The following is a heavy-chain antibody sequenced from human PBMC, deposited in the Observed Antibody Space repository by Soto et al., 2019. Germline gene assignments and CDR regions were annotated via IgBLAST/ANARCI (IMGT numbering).Heavy chain of an antibody. V-gene: IGHV4-30-4*01. J-gene: IGHJ4*02. CDR2: IYYSGST. CDR1: GGSISSGDYY. D-gene: IGHD5-12*01. CDR3: ARELRGYSGYYFDY. Sequence: TSETLSLTCTVSGGSISSGDYYWSWIRQPPGKGLEWIGYIYYSGSTYYSPSLKSRVTISVDTSKNQFSLKLSSVTAADTAVYYCARELRGYSGYYFDYWGQGTLVTVSS.